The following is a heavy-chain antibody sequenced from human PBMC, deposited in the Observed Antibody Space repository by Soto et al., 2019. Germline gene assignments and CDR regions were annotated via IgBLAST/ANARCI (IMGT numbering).Heavy chain of an antibody. J-gene: IGHJ6*02. CDR3: ARDSGVGLEYCSGGSCYAYYYYGMDV. V-gene: IGHV1-18*04. D-gene: IGHD2-15*01. CDR1: GYTFTSYG. CDR2: ISAYNGNT. Sequence: GASVKVSCKASGYTFTSYGISWVRQAPGQGLEWMGWISAYNGNTNYAQKLQGRVTMTTDTSTSTAYMELRSLRSDDTAVYYCARDSGVGLEYCSGGSCYAYYYYGMDVWGQGTTVTVSS.